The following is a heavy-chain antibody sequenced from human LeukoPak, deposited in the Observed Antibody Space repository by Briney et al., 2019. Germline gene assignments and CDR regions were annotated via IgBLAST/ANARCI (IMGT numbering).Heavy chain of an antibody. D-gene: IGHD6-13*01. CDR3: ARKWSSSWFSFDY. CDR1: GFTFSSYW. J-gene: IGHJ4*02. CDR2: ITQDGSDK. Sequence: GGSLRLSCAASGFTFSSYWMSWVRQAPGKGLEWVAKITQDGSDKYYVGSVKGRFTVSRDNAQNSLYLQMNSLRAEDTAISYCARKWSSSWFSFDYWGQGTLVTVSS. V-gene: IGHV3-7*05.